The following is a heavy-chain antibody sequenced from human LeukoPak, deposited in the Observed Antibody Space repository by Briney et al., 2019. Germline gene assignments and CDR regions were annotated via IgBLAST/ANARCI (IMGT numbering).Heavy chain of an antibody. CDR2: ISSSSSYI. V-gene: IGHV3-21*01. J-gene: IGHJ4*02. Sequence: GGSLRLSCAASGFTFSSYSMNWVRQAPGKGLEWVSSISSSSSYIYYADSVKGRFTISRDNAKNSLYLQMNSLRAEDTAVYYCARVWFGELSLDYWGQGTVVTVSS. CDR1: GFTFSSYS. D-gene: IGHD3-10*01. CDR3: ARVWFGELSLDY.